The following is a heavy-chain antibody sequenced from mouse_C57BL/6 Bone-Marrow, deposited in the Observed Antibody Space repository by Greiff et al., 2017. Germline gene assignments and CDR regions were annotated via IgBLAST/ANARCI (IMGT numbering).Heavy chain of an antibody. CDR1: GFPFPSYW. D-gene: IGHD1-1*01. CDR3: ARSPEIYYYGSSLWFAY. J-gene: IGHJ3*01. Sequence: QVQLRQPGAELVKPGASVTLSCTASGFPFPSYWMHWVTQRPGRGLEWLGRIDPNRGGTTYNEKFKSKATLTVDTHSSTAYMQLSSLTSEDSAVYYCARSPEIYYYGSSLWFAYWGQGTLVTVSA. CDR2: IDPNRGGT. V-gene: IGHV1-72*01.